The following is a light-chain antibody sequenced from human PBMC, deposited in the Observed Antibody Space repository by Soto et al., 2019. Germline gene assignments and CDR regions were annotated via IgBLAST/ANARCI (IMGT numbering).Light chain of an antibody. CDR2: GAS. CDR1: QNISSSY. CDR3: QQYGSSPPWT. V-gene: IGKV3-20*01. Sequence: EIVLTQSPGTLSLSPGERATLSCRAIQNISSSYLVWYQQTPGQAPRLLIFGASSRATGIPARFSGSGSGTEFTLTISRLEPEDFAVYYCQQYGSSPPWTFGQGTKVDIK. J-gene: IGKJ1*01.